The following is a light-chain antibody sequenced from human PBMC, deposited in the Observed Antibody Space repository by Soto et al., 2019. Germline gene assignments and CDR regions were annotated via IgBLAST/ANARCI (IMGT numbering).Light chain of an antibody. Sequence: DIQMTQSPSTLSGSVGDRVTITCRASQDISSYLAWYQQKPGKPPKLLIYVTSTLQSGVPSRFSGSGSGTEFTLTISSLQPEDFATYFCQQLNTYPFTFGGGTKVDIK. CDR1: QDISSY. J-gene: IGKJ4*01. V-gene: IGKV1-9*01. CDR2: VTS. CDR3: QQLNTYPFT.